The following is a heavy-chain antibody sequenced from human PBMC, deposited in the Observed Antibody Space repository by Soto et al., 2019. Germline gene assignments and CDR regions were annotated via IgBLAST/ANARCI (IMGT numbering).Heavy chain of an antibody. Sequence: PSETLSLTCTVSGGSISSSSSYWGWIRQPPGKRLEWIGHIYYSGTTSYNPSLKSRLTISVDTSKNQFSLNLSSVTAADPAVYYCARMTPSSISCYYFASWGQGALVTAPS. CDR1: GGSISSSSSY. CDR3: ARMTPSSISCYYFAS. J-gene: IGHJ4*02. D-gene: IGHD3-3*02. V-gene: IGHV4-39*01. CDR2: IYYSGTT.